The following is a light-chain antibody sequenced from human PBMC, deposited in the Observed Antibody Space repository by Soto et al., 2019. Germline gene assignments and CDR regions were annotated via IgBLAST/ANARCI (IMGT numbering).Light chain of an antibody. CDR3: QHRSNWPPT. J-gene: IGKJ5*01. CDR1: QSVSSY. CDR2: DAS. Sequence: DIVLTQSPATLSLSPGERATRSCRASQSVSSYLAWYQQKPGQAPRLLIYDASSRATGIPARFSGSGSGTDFTLTISSLEPEDFAVYYCQHRSNWPPTFGQGTRLEIK. V-gene: IGKV3-11*01.